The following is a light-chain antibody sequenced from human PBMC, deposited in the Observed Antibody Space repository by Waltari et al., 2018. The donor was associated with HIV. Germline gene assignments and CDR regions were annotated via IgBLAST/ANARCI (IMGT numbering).Light chain of an antibody. CDR3: MQGTHWPYT. CDR1: QSLIYRDGNTY. J-gene: IGKJ2*01. CDR2: KVS. Sequence: DVVMTQSPLSLPVTLGQPASISCRSSQSLIYRDGNTYLIWFQQRPGQSPRRLIYKVSNRDSGVPDRFSGSGSGTDFTLKSSRVEAEDVGVYYCMQGTHWPYTFGQGTKLEIK. V-gene: IGKV2-30*01.